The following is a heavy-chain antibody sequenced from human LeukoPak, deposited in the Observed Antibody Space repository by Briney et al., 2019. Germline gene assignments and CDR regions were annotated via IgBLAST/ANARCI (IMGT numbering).Heavy chain of an antibody. J-gene: IGHJ4*02. CDR2: IWYDGSNK. Sequence: PGRSLRLSCAASGFTFSSHGMHWVRQAPGKGLEWVTVIWYDGSNKYYADSVKGRFTISRDNSKNTLYLQMNSLRAEDTAVYYCARDRKSSSWYGATFDYWGQGTLVTVSS. CDR3: ARDRKSSSWYGATFDY. V-gene: IGHV3-33*01. D-gene: IGHD6-13*01. CDR1: GFTFSSHG.